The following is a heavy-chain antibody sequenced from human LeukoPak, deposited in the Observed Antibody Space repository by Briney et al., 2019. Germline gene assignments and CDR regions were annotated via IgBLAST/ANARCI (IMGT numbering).Heavy chain of an antibody. CDR3: AKDAAPGAYFDY. CDR2: IRYDGSNK. CDR1: GFTFSSYG. Sequence: SGGSLRLSCAASGFTFSSYGMHWVRQAPGKGLEWVAFIRYDGSNKYYADSVKGRFTISRDNSKNTLYLQMNSLRAEDTAVYYCAKDAAPGAYFDYWGQGTLVTVSS. J-gene: IGHJ4*02. V-gene: IGHV3-30*02. D-gene: IGHD3-10*01.